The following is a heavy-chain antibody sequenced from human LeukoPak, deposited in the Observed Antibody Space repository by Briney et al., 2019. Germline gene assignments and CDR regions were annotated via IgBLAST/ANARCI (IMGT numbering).Heavy chain of an antibody. CDR1: GYTFTGYY. V-gene: IGHV1-18*04. Sequence: ASVKVSCKASGYTFTGYYMHWVRQAPGQGLEWMGWISAYNGNTNYAQKLQGRVTMTTDTSTSTAYMELRSLRSDDTAVYYCARNYYDSSGYYPPSYWGQGTLVTVSS. D-gene: IGHD3-22*01. CDR2: ISAYNGNT. CDR3: ARNYYDSSGYYPPSY. J-gene: IGHJ4*02.